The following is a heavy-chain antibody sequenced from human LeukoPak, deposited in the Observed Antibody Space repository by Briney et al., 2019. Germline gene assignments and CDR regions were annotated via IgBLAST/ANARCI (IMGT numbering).Heavy chain of an antibody. D-gene: IGHD3-3*01. V-gene: IGHV1-8*03. Sequence: ASVKVSCKASGYTFTSYDINWVRQATGQGLEWMGWMNPNSGNTGYAQKFQGRVTITRNTSISAAYMELSSLRSEDTAVYYCARQVDFWSGYYQVNWFDPWGPGTLVTVSS. J-gene: IGHJ5*02. CDR3: ARQVDFWSGYYQVNWFDP. CDR2: MNPNSGNT. CDR1: GYTFTSYD.